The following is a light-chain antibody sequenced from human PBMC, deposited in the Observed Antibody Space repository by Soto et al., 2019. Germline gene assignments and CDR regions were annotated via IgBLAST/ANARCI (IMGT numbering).Light chain of an antibody. Sequence: DIQMTQSPSTLSASVGDRVTITCRASQSISSWLAWYQQKPGKAPKLLIYDASGLESGVASRFSGSGSGTELSLTISSLQPDDFATEYCQQYNSYLTVGGGTKVEIK. CDR1: QSISSW. CDR2: DAS. CDR3: QQYNSYLT. V-gene: IGKV1-5*01. J-gene: IGKJ4*01.